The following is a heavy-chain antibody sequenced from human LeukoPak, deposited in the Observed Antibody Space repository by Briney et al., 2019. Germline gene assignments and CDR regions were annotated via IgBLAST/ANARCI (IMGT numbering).Heavy chain of an antibody. CDR1: GGSISSYY. CDR3: ARSLLGYFWSGYFVDP. J-gene: IGHJ5*02. CDR2: IYYSGST. V-gene: IGHV4-59*01. D-gene: IGHD3-3*01. Sequence: SETLSLTCTVSGGSISSYYWSWIRQPPGKGLEWIGYIYYSGSTNYSPSLKSRVTISVDTSKSQFSLKLSSVTAADTAVYYCARSLLGYFWSGYFVDPWGQGTLVTVSS.